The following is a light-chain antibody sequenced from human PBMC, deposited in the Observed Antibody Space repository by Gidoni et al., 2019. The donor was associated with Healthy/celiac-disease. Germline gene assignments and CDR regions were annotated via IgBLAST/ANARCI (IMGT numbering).Light chain of an antibody. CDR1: SSNIGSNT. Sequence: QSVLTPPPSASGTPGQRVTISCSGSSSNIGSNTVNWYQQLPGTAPKLLIYSNNQRPSGVPDRFSGSKSGTSASLAISGLQSEDEADYYCAAWDDSLNGSWVFGGGTKLTVL. CDR2: SNN. CDR3: AAWDDSLNGSWV. V-gene: IGLV1-44*01. J-gene: IGLJ3*02.